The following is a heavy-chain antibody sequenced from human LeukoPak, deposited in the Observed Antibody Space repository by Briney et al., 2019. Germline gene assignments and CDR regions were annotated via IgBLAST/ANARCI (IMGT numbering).Heavy chain of an antibody. CDR2: IKSKTDGGTT. Sequence: KTGGSLRLSCAASGFTFSNAWMSWVRQAPGKGLEWVGRIKSKTDGGTTDYAAPVKGRFTISRDDSKNTLYLQMNSLKTEDTAVYYCTTDTWEDHYDSSGYYEPWGQGTLVTVSS. V-gene: IGHV3-15*01. CDR1: GFTFSNAW. CDR3: TTDTWEDHYDSSGYYEP. J-gene: IGHJ5*02. D-gene: IGHD3-22*01.